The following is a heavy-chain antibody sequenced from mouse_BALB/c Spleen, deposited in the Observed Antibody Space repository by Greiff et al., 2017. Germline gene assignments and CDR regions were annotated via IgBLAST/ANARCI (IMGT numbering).Heavy chain of an antibody. D-gene: IGHD3-3*01. CDR2: ISSGGST. CDR1: GFTFSSYA. CDR3: AREALGQDY. Sequence: EVQRVESGGGLVKPGGSLKLSCAASGFTFSSYAMSWVRQTPEKRLEWVASISSGGSTYYPDSVKGRFTISRDNARNILYLRMSSLRSEDTAMYYCAREALGQDYWGQGTTLTVSS. V-gene: IGHV5-6-5*01. J-gene: IGHJ2*01.